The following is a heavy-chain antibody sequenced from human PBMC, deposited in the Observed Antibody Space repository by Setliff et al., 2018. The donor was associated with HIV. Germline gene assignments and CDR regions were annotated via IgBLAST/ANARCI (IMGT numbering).Heavy chain of an antibody. D-gene: IGHD2-8*01. Sequence: ASVKVSCKASGYIFTTFGITWVRQAPGQGLEWMGWISGSNGNTNYAQELQGRVTMTRDTSISTAYMELSSLTSEDTAVYYCARMEYDVRGRAPNWFDPWGPGTLVTVSS. CDR1: GYIFTTFG. V-gene: IGHV1-18*01. J-gene: IGHJ5*02. CDR3: ARMEYDVRGRAPNWFDP. CDR2: ISGSNGNT.